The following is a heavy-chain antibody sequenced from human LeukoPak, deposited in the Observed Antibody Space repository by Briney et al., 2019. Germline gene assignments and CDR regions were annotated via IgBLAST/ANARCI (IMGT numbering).Heavy chain of an antibody. V-gene: IGHV4-34*01. CDR2: INHSGST. CDR1: GFTFSNAW. J-gene: IGHJ5*02. CDR3: ARAGYSSSWYHRRANWFDP. Sequence: GSLRLSCAASGFTFSNAWMSWVRQAPGKGLEWVGEINHSGSTNYNPSLKSRVTISVDTFKNQFSLKLSSVTAADTAVYYCARAGYSSSWYHRRANWFDPWGQGTLVTVSS. D-gene: IGHD6-13*01.